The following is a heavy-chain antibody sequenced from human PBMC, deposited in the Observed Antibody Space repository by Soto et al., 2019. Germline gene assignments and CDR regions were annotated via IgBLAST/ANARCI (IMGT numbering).Heavy chain of an antibody. V-gene: IGHV3-73*02. D-gene: IGHD5-18*01. Sequence: EVQLVESGGGLVQPGESLKLSCAASGFSFSGSAMHWVRQASGKGLEWVGRIRTKADNYAAAYGASVKGRFTISRDDSKNTTYLQMNSLKTEDTAVYYCTRDHGEYNYGFDYSGQGTLVTGSS. CDR1: GFSFSGSA. CDR2: IRTKADNYAA. J-gene: IGHJ4*02. CDR3: TRDHGEYNYGFDY.